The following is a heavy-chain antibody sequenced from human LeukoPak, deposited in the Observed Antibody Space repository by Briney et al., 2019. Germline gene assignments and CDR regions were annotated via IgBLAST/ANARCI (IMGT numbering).Heavy chain of an antibody. CDR2: IYYSGST. V-gene: IGHV4-59*01. Sequence: SETLSLTCTVSGGSISSYYWSWIRQPPGKGLEWIGYIYYSGSTNYNPSLKSRVTISVDTSKNQFSLKLSSVTAADTAVCYCAREDIVARAVDYWGQGTLVTVSS. D-gene: IGHD5-12*01. J-gene: IGHJ4*02. CDR3: AREDIVARAVDY. CDR1: GGSISSYY.